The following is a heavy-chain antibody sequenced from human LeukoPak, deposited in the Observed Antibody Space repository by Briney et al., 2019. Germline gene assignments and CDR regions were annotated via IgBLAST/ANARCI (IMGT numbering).Heavy chain of an antibody. CDR1: GFTFSSYS. V-gene: IGHV3-21*01. D-gene: IGHD3-3*01. CDR3: ARDRGEVLEAFDI. Sequence: PGGSLRLSCAASGFTFSSYSMNWVRQAPGKGLEWVSSISSSSSYIYYADSVRGRFTISRDNAKNSLYLQMNSLRAEDTAVYYCARDRGEVLEAFDIWGQGTMLTVSS. J-gene: IGHJ3*02. CDR2: ISSSSSYI.